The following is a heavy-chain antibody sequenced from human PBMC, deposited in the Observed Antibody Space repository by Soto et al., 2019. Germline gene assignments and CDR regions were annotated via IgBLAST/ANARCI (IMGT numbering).Heavy chain of an antibody. Sequence: PSETLSLTCTVSGGSITTGGSYWSWIRQHPGKGLEWNGNIYHSGNTYYNPSLKSRLTISVDTSKNHFSLMVDSVTAADTAVYYCARARFQVLYGKPYFDSWGQGTLVTVS. CDR2: IYHSGNT. CDR3: ARARFQVLYGKPYFDS. J-gene: IGHJ4*02. D-gene: IGHD2-2*02. CDR1: GGSITTGGSY. V-gene: IGHV4-31*03.